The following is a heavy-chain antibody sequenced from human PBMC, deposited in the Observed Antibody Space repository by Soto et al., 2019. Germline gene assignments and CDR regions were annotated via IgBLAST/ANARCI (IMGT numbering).Heavy chain of an antibody. CDR3: ASRDPGTSVDY. CDR2: IYRTGST. J-gene: IGHJ4*02. V-gene: IGHV4-4*02. D-gene: IGHD1-7*01. CDR1: GGSFTSNNW. Sequence: SQTLSLTWAVSGGSFTSNNWWTWVRQPPGQGLEWIGEIYRTGSTNYNPSLKSRVTISLDKSENQFSLKVTSLTAADTAVYYCASRDPGTSVDYWGQGTLVTVSS.